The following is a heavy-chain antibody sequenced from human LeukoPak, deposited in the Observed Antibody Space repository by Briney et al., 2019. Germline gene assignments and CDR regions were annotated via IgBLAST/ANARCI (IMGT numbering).Heavy chain of an antibody. Sequence: PGGSLGLSWAASGFTVDDYAIRWVRQAPGKSLGWVCLIRGVGGSTYYADSVKGRFTISRDNSKNSLYLQMNSLRTEDTALYYCAKVDAYCGGDCPADYYYYYMDVWGKGTTVTVSS. D-gene: IGHD2-21*02. V-gene: IGHV3-43*02. J-gene: IGHJ6*03. CDR3: AKVDAYCGGDCPADYYYYYMDV. CDR1: GFTVDDYA. CDR2: IRGVGGST.